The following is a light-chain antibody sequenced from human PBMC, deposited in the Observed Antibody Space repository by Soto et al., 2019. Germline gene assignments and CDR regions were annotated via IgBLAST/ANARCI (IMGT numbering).Light chain of an antibody. CDR1: QSLSSS. J-gene: IGKJ1*01. CDR3: QQYDNWPWT. CDR2: GTS. Sequence: KLLTQSPGTPSLSPGERATLFCRASQSLSSSLAWYQQKSGQAPRLIIYGTSRRATGVPVRFSGSGSGTDFTLTISSLQSEDFGVYFCQQYDNWPWTFGQGTKVDIK. V-gene: IGKV3-15*01.